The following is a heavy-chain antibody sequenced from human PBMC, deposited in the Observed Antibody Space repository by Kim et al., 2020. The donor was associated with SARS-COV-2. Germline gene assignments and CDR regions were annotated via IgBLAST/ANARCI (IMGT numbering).Heavy chain of an antibody. CDR2: IWYDGSNK. CDR1: GFTFSSYG. CDR3: ARSSPTSCYDY. J-gene: IGHJ4*02. D-gene: IGHD2-2*01. V-gene: IGHV3-33*01. Sequence: GGSLRLSCAASGFTFSSYGMHWVRQAPGKGLEWVAVIWYDGSNKYYADSVKGRFTISRDNSKNTLYLQMNSLRAEDTAVYYCARSSPTSCYDYWGQGTLVTVSP.